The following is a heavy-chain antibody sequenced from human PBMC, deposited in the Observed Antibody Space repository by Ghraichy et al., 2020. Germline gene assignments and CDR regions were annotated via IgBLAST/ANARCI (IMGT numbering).Heavy chain of an antibody. J-gene: IGHJ6*02. CDR2: IWYDGSNK. CDR1: GFTFSSYG. D-gene: IGHD3-3*01. CDR3: VRDKRGRPPYDFWSGSGDYYYYGMDV. Sequence: LSLTCAASGFTFSSYGMHWVRQAPGKGLEWVAVIWYDGSNKYYADSVKGRFTISRDNSKNTLYLQMNSLRAEDTAVYYCVRDKRGRPPYDFWSGSGDYYYYGMDVWGQGTTVTVSS. V-gene: IGHV3-33*01.